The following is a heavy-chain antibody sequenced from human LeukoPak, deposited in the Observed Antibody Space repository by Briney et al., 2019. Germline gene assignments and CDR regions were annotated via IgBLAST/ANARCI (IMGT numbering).Heavy chain of an antibody. V-gene: IGHV3-23*01. CDR1: GFTFCNYA. Sequence: GGAPRLSLAASGFTFCNYAISWGRQAPGEGVEWVSAISGSGDSTYYADSVKGRFTVSRDSSMETLYLQMNSLRAEDTATYFCAKRLSFGVAIGDFDYWGQGTLVTVSS. D-gene: IGHD3-3*01. J-gene: IGHJ4*02. CDR2: ISGSGDST. CDR3: AKRLSFGVAIGDFDY.